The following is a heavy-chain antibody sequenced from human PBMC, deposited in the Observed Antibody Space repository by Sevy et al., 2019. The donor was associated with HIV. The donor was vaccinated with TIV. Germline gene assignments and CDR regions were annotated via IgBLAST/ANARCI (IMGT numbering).Heavy chain of an antibody. CDR2: FDPEDGET. D-gene: IGHD2-15*01. V-gene: IGHV1-24*01. CDR3: ATTTGGSYCSGGSCYPGYYSYGMDV. Sequence: ASVKVSCKVSGYTLTELSMHWVRQAPGKGLEWMGGFDPEDGETIYAQKIQGRVTMTDDTSTDTAYMELGSLRSEDTAVYYCATTTGGSYCSGGSCYPGYYSYGMDVWGQGTTVTVSS. CDR1: GYTLTELS. J-gene: IGHJ6*02.